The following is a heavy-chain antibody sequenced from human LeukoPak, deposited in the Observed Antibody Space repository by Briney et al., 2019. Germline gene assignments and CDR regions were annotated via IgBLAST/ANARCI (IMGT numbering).Heavy chain of an antibody. Sequence: GASVKVSCKASGYTFTSYGISWVRQAPGQGLEWMGWISAYNGNTNYAQKLQGRVTVTTDTSTSTAYMELRSLRSAGTAVYYCARGLITIFGVVTGGPDYWGQGTLVTVSS. CDR1: GYTFTSYG. CDR2: ISAYNGNT. J-gene: IGHJ4*02. D-gene: IGHD3-3*01. CDR3: ARGLITIFGVVTGGPDY. V-gene: IGHV1-18*01.